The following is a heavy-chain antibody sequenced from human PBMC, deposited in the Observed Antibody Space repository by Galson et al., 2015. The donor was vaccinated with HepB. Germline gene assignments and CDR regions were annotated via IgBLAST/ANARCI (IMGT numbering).Heavy chain of an antibody. CDR1: GGTFSSYA. CDR3: ARDHLSAMIVAERMDV. V-gene: IGHV1-69*04. CDR2: IIPILGIA. Sequence: SVKVSCKASGGTFSSYAISWVRQAPGQGLEWMGRIIPILGIANYAQKFQGRVTITADKSTSTAYMELSSLRSEDTAVYYCARDHLSAMIVAERMDVWGQGTTVTVSS. D-gene: IGHD3-22*01. J-gene: IGHJ6*02.